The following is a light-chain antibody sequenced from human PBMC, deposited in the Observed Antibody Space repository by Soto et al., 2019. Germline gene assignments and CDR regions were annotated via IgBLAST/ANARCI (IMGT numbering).Light chain of an antibody. Sequence: DIQMTQFPSTLSASIGDRVTITCRASQTISSSLAWYQQKPGKAPKLLIYRASSLETGVPSRFXGSGSGTEFTLTISSLQPDDFATYYCQQYNSYSPYTFGQGTRLEIK. V-gene: IGKV1-5*03. CDR2: RAS. J-gene: IGKJ2*01. CDR1: QTISSS. CDR3: QQYNSYSPYT.